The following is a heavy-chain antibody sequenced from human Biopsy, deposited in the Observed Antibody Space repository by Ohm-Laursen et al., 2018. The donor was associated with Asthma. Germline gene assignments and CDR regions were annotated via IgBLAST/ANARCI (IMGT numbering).Heavy chain of an antibody. CDR3: ARFIDGTFFVDY. D-gene: IGHD1-7*01. Sequence: ESLRISCKASGYTFSDSWIGWVRQMPGKGLEWMGIIFAANSETKYSPSFQGQVTISADMSISTAFLQWSSLKASDTAIYCCARFIDGTFFVDYWGQGTLVPVSS. CDR2: IFAANSET. CDR1: GYTFSDSW. V-gene: IGHV5-51*01. J-gene: IGHJ4*02.